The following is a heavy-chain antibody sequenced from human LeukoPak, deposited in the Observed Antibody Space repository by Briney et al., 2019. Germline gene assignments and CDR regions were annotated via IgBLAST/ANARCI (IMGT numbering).Heavy chain of an antibody. CDR3: ARGRYNWNYLGYYYYYMDV. CDR1: GGTFSSYA. J-gene: IGHJ6*03. CDR2: IIPIFGTA. Sequence: SVKVSCKASGGTFSSYAISWVRLAPGQGLEWMGGIIPIFGTANYAQKFQGRVTITTDESTSTAYMELSSLRSEDTAVYYCARGRYNWNYLGYYYYYMDVWGKGTTVTVSS. V-gene: IGHV1-69*05. D-gene: IGHD1-7*01.